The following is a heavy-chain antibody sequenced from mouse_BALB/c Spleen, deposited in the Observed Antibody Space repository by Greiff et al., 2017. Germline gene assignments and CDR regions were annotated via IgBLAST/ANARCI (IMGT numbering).Heavy chain of an antibody. V-gene: IGHV2-6-7*01. CDR3: ARERNDGYYVSPFAY. D-gene: IGHD2-3*01. Sequence: VQLVESGPGLVAPSQSLSITCTVSGFSLTGYGVNWVRQPPGKGLEWLGMIWGDGSTDYNSALKSRLSISKDNSKSQVFLKMNSLQTDDTARYYCARERNDGYYVSPFAYWGQGTLVTVSA. CDR1: GFSLTGYG. J-gene: IGHJ3*01. CDR2: IWGDGST.